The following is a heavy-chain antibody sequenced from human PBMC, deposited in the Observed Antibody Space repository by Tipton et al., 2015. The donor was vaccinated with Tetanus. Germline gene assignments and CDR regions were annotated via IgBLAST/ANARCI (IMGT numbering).Heavy chain of an antibody. CDR1: GFTFSSYA. CDR2: ISYDGSNK. D-gene: IGHD2-15*01. CDR3: ARDGRWLLQGSFDL. Sequence: SLRLSCAASGFTFSSYAMHWVRQAPGKGLEWVAVISYDGSNKYYADSVKGRFTISRDNSKNTLYPQMNSLRAEDTAVYYCARDGRWLLQGSFDLWGRGTLVTVSS. V-gene: IGHV3-30-3*01. J-gene: IGHJ2*01.